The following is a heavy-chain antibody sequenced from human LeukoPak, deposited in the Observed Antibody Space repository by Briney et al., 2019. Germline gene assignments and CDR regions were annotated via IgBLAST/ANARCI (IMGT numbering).Heavy chain of an antibody. D-gene: IGHD6-6*01. V-gene: IGHV4-39*07. CDR1: GGSINTITYY. CDR2: IYYSASI. J-gene: IGHJ4*02. CDR3: AREAWGESSSSYFGPFDY. Sequence: SETLSLTCTVSGGSINTITYYWGWVRQSPEKGLEWLATIYYSASIYYSPSLKSRLTISIDTSKNQISLKLKSVTAADTAVYYCAREAWGESSSSYFGPFDYWGQGTLVTVSS.